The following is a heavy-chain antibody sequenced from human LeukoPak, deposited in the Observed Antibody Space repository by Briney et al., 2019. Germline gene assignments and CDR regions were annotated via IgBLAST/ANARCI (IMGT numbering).Heavy chain of an antibody. CDR2: ISFSGVNK. CDR3: AKDSLRNYYYGSGSRSGYFDY. D-gene: IGHD3-10*01. V-gene: IGHV3-30*18. Sequence: GRSLRLSCAASGFTLSTYGMHWVRQAPGQGLEWVVLISFSGVNKYYADFVKGRFTISRDNSKNTLYLQMNTLGPQDTAIYYCAKDSLRNYYYGSGSRSGYFDYWGQGTLVTVSS. CDR1: GFTLSTYG. J-gene: IGHJ4*02.